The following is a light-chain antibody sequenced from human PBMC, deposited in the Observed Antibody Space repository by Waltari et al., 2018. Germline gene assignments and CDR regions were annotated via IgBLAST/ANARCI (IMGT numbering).Light chain of an antibody. CDR1: QSLSVAY. CDR3: QQYVNSPGT. V-gene: IGKV3-20*01. Sequence: EIVLTQSPGTLSLSPGETATLSCRASQSLSVAYIAGYQHKSGQAPRLLIYGALYRAADIPERFSGSGSGTDFTLTISRLEPEDFAFYYCQQYVNSPGTFGQGTKLESK. J-gene: IGKJ2*01. CDR2: GAL.